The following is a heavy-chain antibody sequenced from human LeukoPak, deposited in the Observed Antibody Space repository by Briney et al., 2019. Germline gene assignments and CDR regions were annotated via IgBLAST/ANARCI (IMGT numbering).Heavy chain of an antibody. CDR3: ARGWEYSSGWYYFDY. CDR2: TYYMSKWYN. V-gene: IGHV6-1*01. D-gene: IGHD6-19*01. CDR1: GDSVSINSAT. Sequence: SPTLSLTCAISGDSVSINSATWNWIRQSPSRGLEWLGRTYYMSKWYNDYAVSVKSRITINPDTSKNQFSLQLNSVTPEDTAVYYCARGWEYSSGWYYFDYWGQGTLVTVSS. J-gene: IGHJ4*02.